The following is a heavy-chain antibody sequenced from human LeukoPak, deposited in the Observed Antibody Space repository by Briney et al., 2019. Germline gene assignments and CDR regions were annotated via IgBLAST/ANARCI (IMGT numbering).Heavy chain of an antibody. CDR3: ARGYGRFDY. CDR2: TPSGGDNT. D-gene: IGHD2-15*01. J-gene: IGHJ4*02. V-gene: IGHV3-23*01. CDR1: GFTMRTYG. Sequence: GGSLRLSCVASGFTMRTYGMSWVRQGPGKGLEWVSGTPSGGDNTYYADSVKGRFIISRDNYENTLYLQMNSLRAEDTAVYYCARGYGRFDYWGQGTLVTVSS.